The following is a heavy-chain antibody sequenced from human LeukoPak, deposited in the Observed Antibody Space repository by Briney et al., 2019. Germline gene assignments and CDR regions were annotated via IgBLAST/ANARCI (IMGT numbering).Heavy chain of an antibody. V-gene: IGHV3-23*01. D-gene: IGHD2-2*02. CDR3: AGYNCSSTTCYTGGFDY. Sequence: GGSLRLSCAAAGFTFNSYAMSWVRQAPGKGLEWVSAISGSGGSTYYADSVKGRFTISRDSSKNTLYLKMNSLTAEDTAVYYCAGYNCSSTTCYTGGFDYWGQGTLVTVSS. CDR1: GFTFNSYA. J-gene: IGHJ4*02. CDR2: ISGSGGST.